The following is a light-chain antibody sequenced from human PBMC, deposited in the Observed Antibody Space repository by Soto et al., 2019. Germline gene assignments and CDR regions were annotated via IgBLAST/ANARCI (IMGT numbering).Light chain of an antibody. CDR3: QQYNNWPS. J-gene: IGKJ5*01. Sequence: EVVMTQYPATLSVSPGERATLSCRASQTVSRNLAWYQQRPGQAPRLLIYDISNRATGVPARFSGSGSETEFTLTIRSLQSEEFAVYFCQQYNNWPSFGQWTRLEIK. CDR2: DIS. CDR1: QTVSRN. V-gene: IGKV3-15*01.